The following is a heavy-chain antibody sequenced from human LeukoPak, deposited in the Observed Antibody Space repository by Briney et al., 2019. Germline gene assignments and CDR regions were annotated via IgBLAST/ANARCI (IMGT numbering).Heavy chain of an antibody. CDR2: IIPIFGTA. V-gene: IGHV1-69*01. J-gene: IGHJ3*02. CDR1: GGTFSSYA. Sequence: SVKVSCKASGGTFSSYAISWVRQAPGQGLEWMGGIIPIFGTANYAQKFQGRVTITADESTSTAYMELSSLRSEDTAVYYCARATIDILAGYYKIDAFDIWGQGTMVTVSS. CDR3: ARATIDILAGYYKIDAFDI. D-gene: IGHD3-9*01.